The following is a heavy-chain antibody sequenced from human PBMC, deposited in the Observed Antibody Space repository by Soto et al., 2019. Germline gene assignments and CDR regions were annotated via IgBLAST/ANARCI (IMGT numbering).Heavy chain of an antibody. V-gene: IGHV3-23*01. D-gene: IGHD6-13*01. Sequence: VQLLESGGGLVQPGGSLRLSCAASGFTFSSYAMSWVRQAPGKGLEWVSAISGSGGSTYYADSVKGRFTISRDNSKNTLYLQMNSLRAEDTAVYYCASGIAAAGGFDYWGQGTLVTVSS. CDR1: GFTFSSYA. J-gene: IGHJ4*02. CDR3: ASGIAAAGGFDY. CDR2: ISGSGGST.